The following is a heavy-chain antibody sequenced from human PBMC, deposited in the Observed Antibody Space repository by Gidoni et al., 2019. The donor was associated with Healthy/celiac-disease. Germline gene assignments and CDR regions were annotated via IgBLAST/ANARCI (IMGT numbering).Heavy chain of an antibody. D-gene: IGHD2-15*01. Sequence: QVQLVESGGGVVQPGRSLRLSCAASGFPFSSYGMHWVRQAPGKGLEWVAVISYDGSNKYYADSVKGRFTISRDNSKNTLYLQMNSLRAEDTAVYYCGSDIVVVVAAEPFDYWGQGTLVTVSS. CDR1: GFPFSSYG. V-gene: IGHV3-30*03. CDR2: ISYDGSNK. J-gene: IGHJ4*02. CDR3: GSDIVVVVAAEPFDY.